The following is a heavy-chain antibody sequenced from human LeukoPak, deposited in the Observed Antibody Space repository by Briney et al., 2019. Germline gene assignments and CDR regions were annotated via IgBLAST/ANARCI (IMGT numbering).Heavy chain of an antibody. D-gene: IGHD2-8*02. V-gene: IGHV1-2*02. J-gene: IGHJ6*03. CDR1: GYTFIGYY. CDR2: INPNSGGT. Sequence: GASVKVSCKASGYTFIGYYMHWVRQAPGQGLEWMGWINPNSGGTNYAQKFQGRVTMTRDTSISTAYMELYRLRSDDTAVYYCARGDIVRVVPYYYMDVWGKGTTVTISS. CDR3: ARGDIVRVVPYYYMDV.